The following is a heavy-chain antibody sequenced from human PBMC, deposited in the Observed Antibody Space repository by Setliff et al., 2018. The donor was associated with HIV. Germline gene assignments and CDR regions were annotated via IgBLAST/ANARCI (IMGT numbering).Heavy chain of an antibody. CDR3: ARDGHTVEADGLPPSNC. Sequence: SETLSLTCTVSGGSISNYYWGWIRQPPGKGLEWIGSIYYSGSTYYNPSLKSRVTMSVDTSKNQLSLRLTSVTAADTAVFKCARDGHTVEADGLPPSNCWGQGTLVTVSS. D-gene: IGHD1-26*01. V-gene: IGHV4-39*07. CDR1: GGSISNYY. J-gene: IGHJ4*02. CDR2: IYYSGST.